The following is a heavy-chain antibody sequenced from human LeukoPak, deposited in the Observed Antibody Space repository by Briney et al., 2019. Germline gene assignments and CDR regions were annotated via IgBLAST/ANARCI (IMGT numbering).Heavy chain of an antibody. CDR3: AREFGKYYFDY. V-gene: IGHV3-33*08. Sequence: GGSLRLSCAASGFTFSSYWMSWVRQAPGKGLEWVAIIWYDGSNKYYADSVKGRFTISRDNSKNTLYLQMNSLRAEDTAVYYCAREFGKYYFDYWGQGTLVTVSS. D-gene: IGHD3-16*01. CDR2: IWYDGSNK. CDR1: GFTFSSYW. J-gene: IGHJ4*02.